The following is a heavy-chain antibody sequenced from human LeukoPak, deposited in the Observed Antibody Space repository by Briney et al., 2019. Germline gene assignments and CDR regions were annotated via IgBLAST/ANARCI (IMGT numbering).Heavy chain of an antibody. CDR3: TTDSAAY. CDR1: GFTFSNAW. Sequence: PGGSLRLSCAASGFTFSNAWMTWVRQAPGKGLEWVGRVKRKIDGETTDYAAAAKGRFAISRDDSKNTVCLQMNSLKTEDTALYYCTTDSAAYWGQGTLVTVSS. CDR2: VKRKIDGETT. V-gene: IGHV3-15*01. J-gene: IGHJ4*02.